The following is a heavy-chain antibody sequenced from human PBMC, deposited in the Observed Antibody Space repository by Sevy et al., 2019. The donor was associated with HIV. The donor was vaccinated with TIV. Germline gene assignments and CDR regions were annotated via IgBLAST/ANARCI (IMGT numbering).Heavy chain of an antibody. CDR1: GFSFDSYG. Sequence: GGSLRLSCAVSGFSFDSYGMTWVRQAPGKGLEWVSGISGSGTRTYYADSVKGRFIISRDNSKNTLYLQKNSLRSEDTGTDYWVKGGGCHYDPDEIGYYFYYYNMDVWGKGTTVTVSS. J-gene: IGHJ6*03. D-gene: IGHD3-22*01. V-gene: IGHV3-23*01. CDR2: ISGSGTRT. CDR3: VKGGGCHYDPDEIGYYFYYYNMDV.